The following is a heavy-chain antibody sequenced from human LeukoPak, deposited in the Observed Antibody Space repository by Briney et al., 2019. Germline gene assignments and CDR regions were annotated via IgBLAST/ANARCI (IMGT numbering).Heavy chain of an antibody. V-gene: IGHV3-23*01. Sequence: GGALRLSCAASGFTFSSYAMSWVRQAPGKGVEWVSAISGSGGSTYYADAVKGRFTISRDNSKNTLYLQMNSLRAEDTAVYYCAKPYGGYSGFDYWGQGTLVTVSS. D-gene: IGHD5-12*01. CDR1: GFTFSSYA. CDR2: ISGSGGST. CDR3: AKPYGGYSGFDY. J-gene: IGHJ4*02.